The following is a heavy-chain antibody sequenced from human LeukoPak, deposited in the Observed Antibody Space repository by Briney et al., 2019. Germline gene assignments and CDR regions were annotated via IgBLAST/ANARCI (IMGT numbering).Heavy chain of an antibody. Sequence: SETLSLTCAVYGGSFSGYYWSWIRQPPGKGLEWIGEINHSGSTNYNPSLKSRVTISVDTSKNQFSLKLSSVTAADTAVYYCARDLRATSYYYYGMDVWGQGTTVTVSS. CDR3: ARDLRATSYYYYGMDV. V-gene: IGHV4-34*01. CDR1: GGSFSGYY. CDR2: INHSGST. D-gene: IGHD2-2*01. J-gene: IGHJ6*02.